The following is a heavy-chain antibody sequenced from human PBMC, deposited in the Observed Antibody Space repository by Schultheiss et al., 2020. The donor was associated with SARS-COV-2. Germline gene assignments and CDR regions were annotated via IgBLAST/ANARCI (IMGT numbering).Heavy chain of an antibody. CDR2: IKSKADGGTT. D-gene: IGHD6-6*01. J-gene: IGHJ6*02. Sequence: GGSLRLSCAASGFTFSSFGMNWVRQAPGKGLEWVGRIKSKADGGTTDYAAPVKGRFTISRDDSKNTLYLQMNSLKTEDTAVYYCTTGKQLDYYYGMDVWGQGTTVTVSS. V-gene: IGHV3-15*01. CDR3: TTGKQLDYYYGMDV. CDR1: GFTFSSFG.